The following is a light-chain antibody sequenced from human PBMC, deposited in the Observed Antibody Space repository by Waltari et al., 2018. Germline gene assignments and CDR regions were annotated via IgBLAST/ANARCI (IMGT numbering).Light chain of an antibody. V-gene: IGKV3-20*01. J-gene: IGKJ1*01. CDR2: GAS. Sequence: IVFTQSPGPLSFSPGERGTLPCRASKSVSSSYLSWYQQKPGQAPRLIIYGASSRTTGIPDRFSGSGSETDFTLTISRLEPEDFAVYYCQQYGSSPRTFGQGTKVEIK. CDR1: KSVSSSY. CDR3: QQYGSSPRT.